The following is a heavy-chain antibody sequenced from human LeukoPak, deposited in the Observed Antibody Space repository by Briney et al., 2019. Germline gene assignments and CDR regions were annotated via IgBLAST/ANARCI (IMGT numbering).Heavy chain of an antibody. J-gene: IGHJ6*02. CDR3: ARDRAGYFYAMDV. CDR2: INWKSNNI. CDR1: GFTFGDYA. Sequence: GGSLRLSCAASGFTFGDYAMHWVRQAPRKGLEWVSGINWKSNNIGYADSVKGRFTISRDNAKNSLYLQMNSLRTEDTALYYCARDRAGYFYAMDVWGQGTSVTVSS. V-gene: IGHV3-9*01. D-gene: IGHD6-13*01.